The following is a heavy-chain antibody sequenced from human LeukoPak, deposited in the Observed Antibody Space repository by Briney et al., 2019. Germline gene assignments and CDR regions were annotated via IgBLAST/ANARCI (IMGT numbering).Heavy chain of an antibody. CDR2: ISAYNGNT. CDR1: GYTFSNYV. V-gene: IGHV1-18*01. CDR3: AREGFGVVDY. J-gene: IGHJ4*02. D-gene: IGHD3-3*01. Sequence: ASVKVSCEASGYTFSNYVISWVRQAPGRGLEWMGWISAYNGNTNYAQKFRGRVTMTRDTSTSTVYMELSSLRSEDTAVYYCAREGFGVVDYWGQGTLVTVSS.